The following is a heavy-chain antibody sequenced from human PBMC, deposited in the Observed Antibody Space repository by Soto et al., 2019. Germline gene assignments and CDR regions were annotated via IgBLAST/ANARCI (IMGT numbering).Heavy chain of an antibody. Sequence: QVTLKESGPVLVKPTETLTLTCTVSGFSLSNARMGVSWIRQPPGKALEWLAHIFSNDEKSYSTSLKSRLTISKDTSKSQVVLTMTNMDLVDTATYYCARIKYYSDSSGYYYWFDPWGQGTLVTVSS. CDR2: IFSNDEK. V-gene: IGHV2-26*01. CDR1: GFSLSNARMG. D-gene: IGHD3-22*01. J-gene: IGHJ5*02. CDR3: ARIKYYSDSSGYYYWFDP.